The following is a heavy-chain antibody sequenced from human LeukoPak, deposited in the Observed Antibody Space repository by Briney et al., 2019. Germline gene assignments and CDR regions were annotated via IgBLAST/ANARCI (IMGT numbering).Heavy chain of an antibody. CDR2: INPSSGSI. J-gene: IGHJ4*02. Sequence: GASVKVSCKASGYTFTSYYMHWVRQAPGQGLEWMGIINPSSGSISYAQNFQGRVTMTRDTSTSTVYMELSSLRSEDTAVYYCASSSSGWEQRAPFDYWGQGTQVTVSS. CDR1: GYTFTSYY. V-gene: IGHV1-46*01. CDR3: ASSSSGWEQRAPFDY. D-gene: IGHD6-19*01.